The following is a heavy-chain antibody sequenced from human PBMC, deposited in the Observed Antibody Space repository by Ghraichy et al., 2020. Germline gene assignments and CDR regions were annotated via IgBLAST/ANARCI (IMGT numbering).Heavy chain of an antibody. CDR1: GGSISSSSYY. D-gene: IGHD4-17*01. CDR3: ARESDYGDYGRPTNWFDP. J-gene: IGHJ5*02. CDR2: IDYSGST. Sequence: GSLSLTCTVSGGSISSSSYYWGWIRQPPGKGLEWIGSIDYSGSTYYNPSLKSRVTISVDTSKNQFSLKLSSVTAADTAVYYCARESDYGDYGRPTNWFDPWCQGTLATVSS. V-gene: IGHV4-39*02.